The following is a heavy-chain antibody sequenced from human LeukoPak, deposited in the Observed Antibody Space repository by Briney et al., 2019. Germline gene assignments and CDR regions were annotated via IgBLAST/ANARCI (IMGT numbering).Heavy chain of an antibody. CDR1: GYSISSGYY. V-gene: IGHV4-38-2*02. CDR3: ATGWSGYYWTT. J-gene: IGHJ5*02. D-gene: IGHD3-3*01. Sequence: SETLSLTCSVSGYSISSGYYWGWIRQPPGKGLEWIGSIYHRGSTYYNTSLKSRVTISVDTSKNQFSLKLNSVTAADTAVYYCATGWSGYYWTTWGQGTLVAVSS. CDR2: IYHRGST.